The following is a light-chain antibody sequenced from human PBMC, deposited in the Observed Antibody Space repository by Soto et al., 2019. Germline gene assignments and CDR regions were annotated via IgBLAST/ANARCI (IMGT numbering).Light chain of an antibody. J-gene: IGKJ2*01. CDR3: QHYNYWPYT. CDR1: QTVTTN. CDR2: DAS. Sequence: IVLTQSPATLSFSPGERAALSVRASQTVTTNLVWYHQKPGQAPRLLIYDASTRATGVPARFSGSGSGTDFTLTISSLQSEDFAVYYCQHYNYWPYTFGQGTKVDIK. V-gene: IGKV3-15*01.